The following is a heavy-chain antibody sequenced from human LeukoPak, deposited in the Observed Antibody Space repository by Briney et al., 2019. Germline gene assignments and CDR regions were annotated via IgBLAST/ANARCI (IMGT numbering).Heavy chain of an antibody. V-gene: IGHV3-66*01. CDR2: IYSGGTT. D-gene: IGHD3-10*01. J-gene: IGHJ4*02. Sequence: GGSLRLSCAASGFTVSTNYMSWVRQAPGKGLEWVSVIYSGGTTYYADSVTGRFTISRDNSKNTLYPQMNSLRADDTAVYFCAKEYGSGSYYIDYWGQGTLVTVSS. CDR1: GFTVSTNY. CDR3: AKEYGSGSYYIDY.